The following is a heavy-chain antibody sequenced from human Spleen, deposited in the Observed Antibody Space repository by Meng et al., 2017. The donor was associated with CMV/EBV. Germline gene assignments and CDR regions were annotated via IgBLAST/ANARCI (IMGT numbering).Heavy chain of an antibody. Sequence: GSLRLSCAVYGESFSDYYWTWIRQTPGKGLEWVGQINHSGSTTYNPSLKSRVSMSVDTSKSQFSLKLNSVTAADTAVYFCARSPMDFYGIFGVPTTFDFWGHGTPVTVSS. CDR1: GESFSDYY. CDR2: INHSGST. J-gene: IGHJ4*01. D-gene: IGHD3-3*01. V-gene: IGHV4-34*01. CDR3: ARSPMDFYGIFGVPTTFDF.